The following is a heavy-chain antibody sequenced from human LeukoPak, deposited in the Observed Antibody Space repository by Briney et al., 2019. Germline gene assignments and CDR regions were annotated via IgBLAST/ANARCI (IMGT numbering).Heavy chain of an antibody. CDR1: GGSMSSATYY. D-gene: IGHD3-22*01. J-gene: IGHJ4*02. CDR3: ARWRFDSGDPVFVY. Sequence: SETLSLTCTVSGGSMSSATYYWGWIRQHPGKGLEWVGLIYYSGSTYYKPSLKSRITISVDTSKNQFSLELTSVTAADTAVSYWARWRFDSGDPVFVYWGQETLVTVSS. V-gene: IGHV4-31*03. CDR2: IYYSGST.